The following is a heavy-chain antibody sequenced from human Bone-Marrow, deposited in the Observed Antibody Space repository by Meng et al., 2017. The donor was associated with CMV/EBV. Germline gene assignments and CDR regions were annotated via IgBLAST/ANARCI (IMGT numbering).Heavy chain of an antibody. D-gene: IGHD1-14*01. J-gene: IGHJ4*02. Sequence: LSLTCAASGFTFSRFIMHWVRQAPGKGLEWVAVIFVDGNKDYYADSVKGRFTISRDNDQNLLYLQMNSLRAEDTAVYYCARDGPGGYWGQGTLVTVSS. CDR1: GFTFSRFI. V-gene: IGHV3-33*08. CDR3: ARDGPGGY. CDR2: IFVDGNKD.